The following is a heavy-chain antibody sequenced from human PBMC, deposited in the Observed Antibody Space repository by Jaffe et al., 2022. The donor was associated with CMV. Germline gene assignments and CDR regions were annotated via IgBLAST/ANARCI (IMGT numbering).Heavy chain of an antibody. CDR1: GGTFSSYA. CDR2: IIPILGIA. J-gene: IGHJ5*02. V-gene: IGHV1-69*09. D-gene: IGHD4-17*01. CDR3: ARDRDYGDYGGP. Sequence: QVQLVQSGAEVKKPGSSVKVSCKASGGTFSSYAISWVRQAPGQGLEWMGRIIPILGIANYAQKFQGRVTITADKSTSTAYMELSSLRSEDTAVYYCARDRDYGDYGGPWGQGTLVTVSS.